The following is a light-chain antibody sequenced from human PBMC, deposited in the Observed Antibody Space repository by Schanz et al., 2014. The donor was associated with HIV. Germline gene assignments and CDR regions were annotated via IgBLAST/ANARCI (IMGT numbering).Light chain of an antibody. J-gene: IGLJ2*01. CDR1: SSDIGSYVY. V-gene: IGLV2-14*03. CDR3: SSYAGPRTVA. Sequence: QSALTQPASVSGSPGQSITISCTGSSSDIGSYVYVSWCQQHPGKAAKIIIYDVFNRPSGVSNRFSGSKSGNTAPLTISGIQAEEEADYYCSSYAGPRTVAFGGGTKLTVL. CDR2: DVF.